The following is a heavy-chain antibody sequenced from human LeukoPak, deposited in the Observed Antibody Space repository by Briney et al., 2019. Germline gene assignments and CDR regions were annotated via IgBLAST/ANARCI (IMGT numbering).Heavy chain of an antibody. Sequence: PGGSLRLSCAASGFTFSSYGMHWVRQAPGKGLEWVADISYDGSNKYYAGSVKRRFTISRDNSKNTLYLQMNSLRAEDTAVYYCAKDIGDSSSSGIDYWGQGTLVTVSS. CDR2: ISYDGSNK. CDR3: AKDIGDSSSSGIDY. J-gene: IGHJ4*02. D-gene: IGHD6-6*01. CDR1: GFTFSSYG. V-gene: IGHV3-30*18.